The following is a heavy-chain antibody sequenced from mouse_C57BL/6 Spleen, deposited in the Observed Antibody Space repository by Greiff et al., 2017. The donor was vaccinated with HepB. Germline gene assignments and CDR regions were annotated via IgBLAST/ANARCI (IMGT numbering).Heavy chain of an antibody. Sequence: QVQLQQSGAELARPGASVKMSCKASGYTFTSYTMHWVKQRPGQGLEWIGYINPSSGYTKYNQKFKDKATLTADKSSSTAYMQLSSLTSEDAAVYYGARSEFRVLTWFAYWGQGTLVTVSA. CDR2: INPSSGYT. V-gene: IGHV1-4*01. D-gene: IGHD3-2*02. CDR1: GYTFTSYT. J-gene: IGHJ3*01. CDR3: ARSEFRVLTWFAY.